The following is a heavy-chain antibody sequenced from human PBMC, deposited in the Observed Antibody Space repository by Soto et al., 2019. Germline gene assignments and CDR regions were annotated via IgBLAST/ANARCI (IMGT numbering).Heavy chain of an antibody. CDR2: IKSKTDGGTT. CDR1: GFAFSDAW. CDR3: PKSFRRGGSAWYFFDY. D-gene: IGHD6-19*01. Sequence: GGSLRLSCATSGFAFSDAWMSWVRQAPGKGLEWVGRIKSKTDGGTTEYAAPVKGRFTISRDDSKKTQFLQMNSLKTEDTAEYFCPKSFRRGGSAWYFFDYGGGGTLVTVSS. J-gene: IGHJ4*01. V-gene: IGHV3-15*01.